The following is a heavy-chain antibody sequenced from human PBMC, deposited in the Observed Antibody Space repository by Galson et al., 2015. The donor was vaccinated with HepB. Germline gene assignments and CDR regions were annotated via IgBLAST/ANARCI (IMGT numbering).Heavy chain of an antibody. Sequence: SVKVSCKASGYSFTSYGISWVRQAPGQGLEWMGWIRAYNGDTNYAQKLQGRVTITTDTSTSTDYMELRSLRSDNTAVYYCARGRGAGPWGQGTLVTVSS. CDR3: ARGRGAGP. J-gene: IGHJ5*02. D-gene: IGHD1-26*01. CDR2: IRAYNGDT. V-gene: IGHV1-18*01. CDR1: GYSFTSYG.